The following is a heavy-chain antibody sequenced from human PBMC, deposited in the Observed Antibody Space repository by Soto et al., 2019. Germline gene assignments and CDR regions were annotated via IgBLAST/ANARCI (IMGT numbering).Heavy chain of an antibody. D-gene: IGHD1-26*01. CDR2: ISATSDAA. V-gene: IGHV3-23*01. CDR3: GKYSGSYPVYNGMTV. J-gene: IGHJ6*02. Sequence: LRLSCVASGLPFSTSAMNWVRQAPGKGLEWVSIISATSDAAYYAESVKGRFTSSRDNSKNTLYLQMNSLRPEDTAVYYCGKYSGSYPVYNGMTVWGQGTTVTVSS. CDR1: GLPFSTSA.